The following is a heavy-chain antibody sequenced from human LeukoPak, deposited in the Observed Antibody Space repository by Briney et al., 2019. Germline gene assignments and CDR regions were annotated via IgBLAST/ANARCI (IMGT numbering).Heavy chain of an antibody. V-gene: IGHV3-30*18. CDR3: AKSLVPHYYYGMDV. J-gene: IGHJ6*02. D-gene: IGHD2-8*02. CDR2: ISDDGSTK. CDR1: GFGLHTFA. Sequence: GGSLRLSCAVSGFGLHTFAMSWVRQAPGKGLEWVAVISDDGSTKYYSDSVRGRFTVSRDNSKNTLYLQMNSLRAEDTAVYYCAKSLVPHYYYGMDVWGQGTTVTVSS.